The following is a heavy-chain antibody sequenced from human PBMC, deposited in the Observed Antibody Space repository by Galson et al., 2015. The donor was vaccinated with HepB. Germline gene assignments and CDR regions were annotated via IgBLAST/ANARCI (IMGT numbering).Heavy chain of an antibody. V-gene: IGHV2-5*02. CDR3: ARSPYYNILTGYSYYFDY. CDR2: IHGDGDK. Sequence: PALVKPTQPLTLTCTFSGLSFRTNGVGVGWIRQPPGKALEWLALIHGDGDKRYSPSLKSRLTITKDTPKNQVVLTMTNMDPVDTATYYCARSPYYNILTGYSYYFDYWGQGTLVTVSS. CDR1: GLSFRTNGVG. D-gene: IGHD3-9*01. J-gene: IGHJ4*02.